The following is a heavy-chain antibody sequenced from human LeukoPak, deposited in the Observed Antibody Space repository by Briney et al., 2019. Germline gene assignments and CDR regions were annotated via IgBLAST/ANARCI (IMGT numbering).Heavy chain of an antibody. CDR3: AQYRGSYFDY. Sequence: ASVKVSCKASGYTFTSYYMHWVRQAPAQGLEWMEIINPSGGSTNYAQHFQGRVPMTRDPSTSTVYMELSRLSPEGHAVFFWAQYRGSYFDYCGQGNLGTVSS. V-gene: IGHV1-46*01. CDR1: GYTFTSYY. D-gene: IGHD1-26*01. CDR2: INPSGGST. J-gene: IGHJ4*02.